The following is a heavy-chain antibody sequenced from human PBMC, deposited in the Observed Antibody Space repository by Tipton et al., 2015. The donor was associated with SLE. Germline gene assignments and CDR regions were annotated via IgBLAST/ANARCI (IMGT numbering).Heavy chain of an antibody. CDR2: INHSGST. CDR3: ARHSLPSGISFGGVIVGGLNY. D-gene: IGHD3-16*02. V-gene: IGHV4-34*01. J-gene: IGHJ4*02. Sequence: TLSLTCAVYGGSFSGYYWSWIRQPPGKGLEWIGEINHSGSTNYNSSLKSRVTISVDTSKNQFSLKLSSVTAADTAVYYCARHSLPSGISFGGVIVGGLNYWGQGARVTVSS. CDR1: GGSFSGYY.